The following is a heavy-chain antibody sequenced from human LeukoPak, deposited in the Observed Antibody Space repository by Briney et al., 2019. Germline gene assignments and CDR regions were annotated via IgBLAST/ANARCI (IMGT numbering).Heavy chain of an antibody. Sequence: GGSLRLSCAASGFTFSSYEMNWVRQAPGKGLEWVSSISSSSTYIYYADSVKGRFTISRDNAKNSLYLQMNSLRAEDTAVYYCARFITGPYYFDYWGQGTLVTVSS. V-gene: IGHV3-21*01. CDR3: ARFITGPYYFDY. CDR1: GFTFSSYE. CDR2: ISSSSTYI. D-gene: IGHD3-22*01. J-gene: IGHJ4*02.